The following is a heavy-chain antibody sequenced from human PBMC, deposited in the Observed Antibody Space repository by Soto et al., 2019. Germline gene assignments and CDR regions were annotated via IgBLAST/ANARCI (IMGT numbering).Heavy chain of an antibody. CDR1: GFTFSSYA. Sequence: GGSLRLSCAASGFTFSSYAMSWVRQAPGKGLEWVSAISGSGGSTYYADSVKGRFTISRDNSKNTLYLQMNSLRAEDTAVYYCAKVRRITMVRGVIFPFDPWGQGTLVTVSS. J-gene: IGHJ5*02. D-gene: IGHD3-10*01. CDR2: ISGSGGST. V-gene: IGHV3-23*01. CDR3: AKVRRITMVRGVIFPFDP.